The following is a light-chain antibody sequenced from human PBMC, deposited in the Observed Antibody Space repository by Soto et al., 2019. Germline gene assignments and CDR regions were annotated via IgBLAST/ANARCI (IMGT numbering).Light chain of an antibody. V-gene: IGKV1-39*01. CDR1: QSISSY. CDR3: QQSYTMPWT. J-gene: IGKJ1*01. CDR2: AAS. Sequence: DIQMTQSPSSLSASVGDTFTITCRASQSISSYLNWYQQKPGKAPKLLIYAASSLQSGVPSRFSGSGSGTDFTLTISSLQHEDFATYYCQQSYTMPWTFGQGTKVEIK.